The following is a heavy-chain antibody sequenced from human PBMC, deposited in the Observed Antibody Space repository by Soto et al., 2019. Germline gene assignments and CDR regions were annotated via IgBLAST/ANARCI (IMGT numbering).Heavy chain of an antibody. CDR3: ASHIPTTVTTVSWFAP. CDR1: GYSFTSYW. V-gene: IGHV5-51*01. Sequence: PWESLKISCKGSGYSFTSYWIGWVRQMPGKGLEWMGIIYPGDSDTRYSPSFQGQVTISADKSISTAYLQWSSLKASDTAMYYCASHIPTTVTTVSWFAPRGQGTLVAVSS. CDR2: IYPGDSDT. D-gene: IGHD4-17*01. J-gene: IGHJ5*02.